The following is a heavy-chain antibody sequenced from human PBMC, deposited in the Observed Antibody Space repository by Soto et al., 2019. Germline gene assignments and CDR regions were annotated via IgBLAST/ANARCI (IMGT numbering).Heavy chain of an antibody. CDR3: ARDVIAARQFYYGMDV. D-gene: IGHD6-6*01. CDR2: ISYSGST. Sequence: SETLSLTCSVSGDSISSYYWSWIRQPPGKGLEWIGYISYSGSTNYNPSLKSRVNISVDTSKNQFSLKLSSVTAADTAVFYCARDVIAARQFYYGMDVWGQGTTVTVSS. J-gene: IGHJ6*02. CDR1: GDSISSYY. V-gene: IGHV4-59*01.